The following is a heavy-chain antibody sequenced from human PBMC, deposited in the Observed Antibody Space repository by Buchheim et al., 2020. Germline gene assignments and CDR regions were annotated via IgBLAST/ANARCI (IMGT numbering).Heavy chain of an antibody. Sequence: VQFLASGGGLVQPGGSLRLSCAASGFTSSSYAMRWVRQAPGKGLEWVSTISGNDDSTYYTDSVKGRFNIYRDNSKNNLYMKMNSLRVEDTAVYYCVKASGSWYWGQGTL. CDR3: VKASGSWY. V-gene: IGHV3-23*01. CDR2: ISGNDDST. J-gene: IGHJ4*02. CDR1: GFTSSSYA. D-gene: IGHD6-13*01.